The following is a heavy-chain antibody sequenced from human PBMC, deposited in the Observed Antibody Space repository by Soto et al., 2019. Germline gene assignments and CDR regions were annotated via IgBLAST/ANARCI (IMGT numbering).Heavy chain of an antibody. CDR1: GFTFGDYA. CDR2: IRSKAYGGTT. Sequence: PGGSLRLSCTASGFTFGDYAMSWFRQAPGKGLEWVGFIRSKAYGGTTEYAASVKGRFTISRDDSKSIAYLQMNSLKTEDTAVYYCTRDRIPATGTPVFDPWGQGTLVTVSS. D-gene: IGHD1-7*01. J-gene: IGHJ5*02. V-gene: IGHV3-49*03. CDR3: TRDRIPATGTPVFDP.